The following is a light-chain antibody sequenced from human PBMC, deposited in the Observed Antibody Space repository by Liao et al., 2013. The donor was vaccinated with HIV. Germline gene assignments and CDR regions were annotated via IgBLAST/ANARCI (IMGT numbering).Light chain of an antibody. CDR2: QDT. Sequence: SYELTQPPSVSVSPGQTASITCSGDRLGDNIVSWYQQRPGQSPVVVIYQDTKRPSGIPERFSGSNSGNTATLTISGTQAMDEADYYCQAWDSSIPNGFGTGTKVTVL. V-gene: IGLV3-1*01. J-gene: IGLJ1*01. CDR3: QAWDSSIPNG. CDR1: RLGDNI.